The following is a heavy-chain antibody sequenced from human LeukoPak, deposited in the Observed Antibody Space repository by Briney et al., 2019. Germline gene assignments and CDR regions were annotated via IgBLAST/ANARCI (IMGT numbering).Heavy chain of an antibody. CDR3: ARDLRLGELSLGWFDP. V-gene: IGHV1-69*13. D-gene: IGHD3-16*02. CDR1: GGTFSSYA. CDR2: IIPIFGTA. J-gene: IGHJ5*02. Sequence: GASVKVSCKASGGTFSSYAISWVRQAPGQGREWMGGIIPIFGTANYAQKFQGRVTITADESTSTAYMELSSLRSEDTAVYYCARDLRLGELSLGWFDPWGQGTLVTVSS.